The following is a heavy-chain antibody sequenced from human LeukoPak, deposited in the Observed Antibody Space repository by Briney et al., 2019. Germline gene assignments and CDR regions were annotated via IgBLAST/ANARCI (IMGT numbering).Heavy chain of an antibody. D-gene: IGHD2-15*01. Sequence: SETLSLTCTVSGDSVTSGYWSWMRQPPGKGLEWIGYIYDSGITDYTPSLKSRLTISVDTSNNQFSLNLSSVTAADTAVYYCAGRGHRYSRDWGQGILVTVSS. J-gene: IGHJ1*01. V-gene: IGHV4-4*08. CDR2: IYDSGIT. CDR1: GDSVTSGY. CDR3: AGRGHRYSRD.